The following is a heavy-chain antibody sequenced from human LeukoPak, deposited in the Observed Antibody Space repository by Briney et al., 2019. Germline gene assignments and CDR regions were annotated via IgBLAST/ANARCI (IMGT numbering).Heavy chain of an antibody. CDR3: ASLPLRFGVDY. Sequence: GSLRLSCEASGFTFSSYWMSWVRQAPGKGLEWVANIKPDGSEKYYVDSVRGRFTISRDNAKNSLYLQMNSLRAEDTAVYYCASLPLRFGVDYWGQGTLVTVSS. D-gene: IGHD3-10*01. CDR2: IKPDGSEK. J-gene: IGHJ4*02. CDR1: GFTFSSYW. V-gene: IGHV3-7*01.